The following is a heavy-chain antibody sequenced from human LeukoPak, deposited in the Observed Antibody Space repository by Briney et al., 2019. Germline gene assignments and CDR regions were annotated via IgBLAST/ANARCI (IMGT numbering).Heavy chain of an antibody. V-gene: IGHV4-34*01. CDR3: ARGSSALYSRSSGGSWFGP. CDR2: INHSGST. J-gene: IGHJ5*02. Sequence: SETLSLTCAVYGGSFSGYYWSWIRQPPGKGLEWIGEINHSGSTNYNPSLKSRVTISVDTSKNQFSLKLSSVTSADTAVYYCARGSSALYSRSSGGSWFGPWGQGTLVTGSS. CDR1: GGSFSGYY. D-gene: IGHD6-6*01.